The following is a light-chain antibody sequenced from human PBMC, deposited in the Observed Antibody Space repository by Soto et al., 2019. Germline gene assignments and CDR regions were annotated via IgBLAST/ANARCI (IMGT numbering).Light chain of an antibody. V-gene: IGKV3-20*01. Sequence: EIVLTQSPATLSLSLGERATLSCRASQSVPRSYLAWYQQKPGQAPRLLIYGTSSRATGIPDRFSGSGSGTDFTLTISRLEPEDFAVFYCQQYGSSITFGQGTRLEIK. CDR3: QQYGSSIT. CDR2: GTS. CDR1: QSVPRSY. J-gene: IGKJ5*01.